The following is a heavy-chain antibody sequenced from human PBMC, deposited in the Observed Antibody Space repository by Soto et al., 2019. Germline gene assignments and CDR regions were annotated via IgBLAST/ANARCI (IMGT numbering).Heavy chain of an antibody. V-gene: IGHV3-23*01. CDR3: AKDLGPNYDILTGYYYYYHIDV. CDR1: GFTFSSYA. D-gene: IGHD3-9*01. Sequence: EVQLLESGGGLVQPGGSLRLSCAASGFTFSSYAMSWVRQAPGKGLEWVSAISGSGGSTYYADSVKGRFTISRDNSKNTRDLQRNSLRAEDTAVYYCAKDLGPNYDILTGYYYYYHIDVWGKGTTVTVSS. J-gene: IGHJ6*03. CDR2: ISGSGGST.